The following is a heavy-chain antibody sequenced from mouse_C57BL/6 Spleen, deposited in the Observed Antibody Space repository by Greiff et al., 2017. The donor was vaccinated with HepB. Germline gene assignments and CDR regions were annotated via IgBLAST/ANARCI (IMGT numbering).Heavy chain of an antibody. CDR1: GYAFSSSW. V-gene: IGHV1-82*01. CDR3: ARWGHYYGSSPYAMDY. J-gene: IGHJ4*01. D-gene: IGHD1-1*01. CDR2: IYPGDGDT. Sequence: QVQLQQSGPELVKPGASVKISCKASGYAFSSSWMNWVKQRPGKGLEWIGRIYPGDGDTNYNGKFKGKATLTADKSSSTAYMQLSSLTSEYSAVYFCARWGHYYGSSPYAMDYWGQGTSVTVSS.